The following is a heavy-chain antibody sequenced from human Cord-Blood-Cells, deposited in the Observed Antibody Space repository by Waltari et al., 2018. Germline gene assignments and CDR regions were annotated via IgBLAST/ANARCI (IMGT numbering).Heavy chain of an antibody. V-gene: IGHV4-59*01. J-gene: IGHJ5*02. CDR3: ARDLTNYYDSSGRGWFDP. CDR1: GGSISSYY. D-gene: IGHD3-22*01. CDR2: IYYSGST. Sequence: QESDPGLVKPSETLSLTCTVSGGSISSYYWSWIRQPTGKGLEWIGYIYYSGSTNYNPSLKSRVTISVDTSKNQFSLKLSSVTAADTAVYYCARDLTNYYDSSGRGWFDPWGQGTLVTVSS.